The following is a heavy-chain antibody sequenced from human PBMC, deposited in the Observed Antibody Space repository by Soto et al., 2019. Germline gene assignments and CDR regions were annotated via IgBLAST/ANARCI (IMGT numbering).Heavy chain of an antibody. D-gene: IGHD2-2*02. Sequence: SATLSLTCTVSGCSVSSDTHYWSWIRQPPGKRLEWIGFIYSSGSTNYNPSLKSRVTMSVDTSKNQFSLKLRSVIVADTAVYHCARFVRSCSGTTCYTRADVWGQGTTVT. CDR1: GCSVSSDTHY. V-gene: IGHV4-61*01. CDR2: IYSSGST. J-gene: IGHJ6*02. CDR3: ARFVRSCSGTTCYTRADV.